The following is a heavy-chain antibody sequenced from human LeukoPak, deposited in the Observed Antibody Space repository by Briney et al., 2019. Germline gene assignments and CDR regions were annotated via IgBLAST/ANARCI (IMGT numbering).Heavy chain of an antibody. CDR3: AKDWSGDHDGY. Sequence: GASVKVSCKASGGTFSSYAISWVRQAPGQGLEWMGGIIPIFGTANYAQKFQGRVTITTDESTSTAYMELSSLRSEDTAVYYCAKDWSGDHDGYWGQGTLVTVSS. D-gene: IGHD3-3*01. CDR2: IIPIFGTA. J-gene: IGHJ4*02. CDR1: GGTFSSYA. V-gene: IGHV1-69*05.